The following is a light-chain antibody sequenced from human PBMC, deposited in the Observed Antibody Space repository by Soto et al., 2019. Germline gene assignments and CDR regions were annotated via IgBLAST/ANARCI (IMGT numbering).Light chain of an antibody. J-gene: IGKJ1*01. Sequence: VQMTQSPSSLSASVGDRVTITCRASQDVYTFLAWYRQRPGRAPELLIYDASTLQAGVPSRFSGDGFGTHFILTISSVQPEDVATYYCQHYNKAPWTFGQGTKV. CDR1: QDVYTF. V-gene: IGKV1-27*01. CDR2: DAS. CDR3: QHYNKAPWT.